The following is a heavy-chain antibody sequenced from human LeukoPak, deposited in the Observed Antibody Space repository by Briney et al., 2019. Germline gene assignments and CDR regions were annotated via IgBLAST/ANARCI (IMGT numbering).Heavy chain of an antibody. J-gene: IGHJ4*02. CDR1: GGTFSSYA. CDR2: IIPIFGTA. CDR3: ASGPTRPKWFGELIPYYFDY. V-gene: IGHV1-69*13. D-gene: IGHD3-10*01. Sequence: SVKVSCKASGGTFSSYAISWVRQAPGQGLEWMGGIIPIFGTANYAQKFQGRVTITADESTSTAYMELSSLRSEDTAVYYCASGPTRPKWFGELIPYYFDYWGQGTLVTVSS.